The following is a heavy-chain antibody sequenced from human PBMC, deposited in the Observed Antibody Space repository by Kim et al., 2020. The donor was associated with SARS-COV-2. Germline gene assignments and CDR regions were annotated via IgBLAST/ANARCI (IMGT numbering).Heavy chain of an antibody. D-gene: IGHD1-26*01. CDR1: GFTFSSYA. CDR3: ASPKSGNYYAGFDY. J-gene: IGHJ4*02. CDR2: ISYDGNNK. Sequence: GGSLRLSCAASGFTFSSYAMHWVRQAPGKGLQWVAVISYDGNNKYYADSVKGRFTISRDNSKNTLFLQMNSLTAEDTAVYYCASPKSGNYYAGFDYWGQGTLVTVSS. V-gene: IGHV3-30-3*01.